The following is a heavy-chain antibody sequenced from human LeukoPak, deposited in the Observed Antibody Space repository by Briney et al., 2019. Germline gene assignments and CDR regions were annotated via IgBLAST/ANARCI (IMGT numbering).Heavy chain of an antibody. CDR1: GGSISTYY. CDR2: IYTSGST. J-gene: IGHJ6*03. D-gene: IGHD2-8*01. V-gene: IGHV4-4*07. CDR3: AREMWCSSGVCPHYYMDV. Sequence: SETLSLTCTVSGGSISTYYWSWIRQPAGKGLEWIGRIYTSGSTNYNPSLKSRVTISVDKSKNQFSLKLSSVTAADTAVYYCAREMWCSSGVCPHYYMDVWGKGTTVTVSS.